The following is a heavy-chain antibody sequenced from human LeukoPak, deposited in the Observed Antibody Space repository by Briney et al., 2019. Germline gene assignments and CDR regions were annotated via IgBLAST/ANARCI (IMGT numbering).Heavy chain of an antibody. D-gene: IGHD3-10*01. CDR2: IHYSGSA. CDR1: GGSISSYY. Sequence: PSETLSLTYAVSGGSISSYYWSWIRQPPGKGLEYIGYIHYSGSANYNPSLKSRVTISLDTSKNQFSLKLTSVTAADTAIYYCAAGGYYSFLVSWGPGTLVSVSS. CDR3: AAGGYYSFLVS. J-gene: IGHJ5*02. V-gene: IGHV4-59*01.